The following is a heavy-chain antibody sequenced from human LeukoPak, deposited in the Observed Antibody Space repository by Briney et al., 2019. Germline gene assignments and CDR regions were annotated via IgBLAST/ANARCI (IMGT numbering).Heavy chain of an antibody. CDR3: VKVRGRARVGYFDY. CDR2: INKDGSVI. V-gene: IGHV3-74*01. J-gene: IGHJ4*02. D-gene: IGHD1-26*01. CDR1: GFTFSSSW. Sequence: GGSLRLSCAASGFTFSSSWIHWVCHAPGKGLVGVSRINKDGSVIDYAESVKGRFSISRDNAKNTLYLQMNSLRVEDTAIYYCVKVRGRARVGYFDYWGQGALVTVSS.